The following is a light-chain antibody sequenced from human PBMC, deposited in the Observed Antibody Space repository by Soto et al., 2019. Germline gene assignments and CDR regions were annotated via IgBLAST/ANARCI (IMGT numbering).Light chain of an antibody. CDR2: EGS. CDR3: CSYAGSGTWV. Sequence: QSVLTQPASVSGSPGQSITISCTGTSSDVGSYNLVSWCQQHPAKAPKLMIYEGSKGPSGVSNRFSGSKSGNTASLTISGLQGEDEADYYCCSYAGSGTWVFGGGTKLTVL. V-gene: IGLV2-23*01. CDR1: SSDVGSYNL. J-gene: IGLJ3*02.